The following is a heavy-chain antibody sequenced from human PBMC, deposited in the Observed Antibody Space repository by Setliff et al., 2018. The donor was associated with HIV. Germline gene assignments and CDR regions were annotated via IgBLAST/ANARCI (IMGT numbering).Heavy chain of an antibody. CDR3: AKPDGKYPFDP. CDR2: IFHRGTMFHSESVYT. V-gene: IGHV4-59*08. J-gene: IGHJ5*02. D-gene: IGHD2-2*02. CDR1: GSSVSSASY. Sequence: SETLSLTCTVSGSSVSSASYWGWIRQPPGKGLEWIGTIFHRGTMFHSESVYTYHNPSLKSRVTISIDTSKNQFPLSLSSMTAADTAVYYCAKPDGKYPFDPWGQGTLVTVSS.